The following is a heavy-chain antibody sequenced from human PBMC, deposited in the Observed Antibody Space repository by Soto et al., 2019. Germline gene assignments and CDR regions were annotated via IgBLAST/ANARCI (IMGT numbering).Heavy chain of an antibody. CDR3: AVGTTGGDYVRAWFDP. CDR1: GGSFSGYY. D-gene: IGHD4-17*01. J-gene: IGHJ5*02. CDR2: INHSGST. Sequence: QVQLQQWGAGLLKPSETLSLTCAVYGGSFSGYYWSWIRQPPGKGLEGIGEINHSGSTNYNPSLKSRVTISVDTSKNQFSLKLSSVTAADTAVYYCAVGTTGGDYVRAWFDPWGQGTLVTVSS. V-gene: IGHV4-34*01.